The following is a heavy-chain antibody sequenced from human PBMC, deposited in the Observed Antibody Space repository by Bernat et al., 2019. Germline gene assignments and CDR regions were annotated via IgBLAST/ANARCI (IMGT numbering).Heavy chain of an antibody. J-gene: IGHJ4*02. Sequence: EVQLVESGGGLVQPGGSLRLSCSASGFTFSYYYMNWVRRAPGKGLVWISYITSTSSATYYADSVKGRFTISRDKAKNSLYLQMNSLRAEDTAVYYCATDGCDYWGQGTLVTVSS. CDR2: ITSTSSAT. V-gene: IGHV3-48*01. CDR1: GFTFSYYY. CDR3: ATDGCDY.